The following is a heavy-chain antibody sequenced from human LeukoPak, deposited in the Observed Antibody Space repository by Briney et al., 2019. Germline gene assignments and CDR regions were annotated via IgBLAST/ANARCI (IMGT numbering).Heavy chain of an antibody. V-gene: IGHV4-61*09. D-gene: IGHD1-20*01. J-gene: IGHJ4*02. CDR2: IYTSGGT. CDR3: VKETGITGAGDC. Sequence: SETLSLTCTVSGGSISSGSYYWSWIRQPAGTGLEWIGHIYTSGGTNYNPSLKSRVTISVDTSKNQFSLKLSSVSAADTAVYYCVKETGITGAGDCWGQGTLVTVSS. CDR1: GGSISSGSYY.